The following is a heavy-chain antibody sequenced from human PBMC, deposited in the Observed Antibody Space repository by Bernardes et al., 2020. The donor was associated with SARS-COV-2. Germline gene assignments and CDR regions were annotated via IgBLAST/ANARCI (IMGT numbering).Heavy chain of an antibody. CDR2: ISYDGSNK. D-gene: IGHD6-13*01. J-gene: IGHJ4*02. CDR3: ARDGRRGGYSSSWYVY. CDR1: GFTFSSYA. V-gene: IGHV3-30*04. Sequence: SLRLSCAASGFTFSSYALHWVRQAPGTGLEWVAVISYDGSNKYYADSVKGRFTISRDNSKNTLYLQMNSLRAEDTAVYYCARDGRRGGYSSSWYVYWGQGTLVTGSS.